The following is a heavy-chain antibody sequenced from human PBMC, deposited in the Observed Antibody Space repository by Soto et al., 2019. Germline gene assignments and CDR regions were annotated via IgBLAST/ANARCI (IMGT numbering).Heavy chain of an antibody. CDR2: ISSDGNDQ. D-gene: IGHD1-26*01. Sequence: QGQLVESGGGVVQPGRSLRLSCTASGFMFSRYAMHWVRQAPGKGLEWVAAISSDGNDQYYADSVKGRFGISRDNSKNTVFLQMSSLRPEDTALYYCARPTATIVNVQFYGLDVWGQGTTITVS. V-gene: IGHV3-30*09. J-gene: IGHJ6*02. CDR1: GFMFSRYA. CDR3: ARPTATIVNVQFYGLDV.